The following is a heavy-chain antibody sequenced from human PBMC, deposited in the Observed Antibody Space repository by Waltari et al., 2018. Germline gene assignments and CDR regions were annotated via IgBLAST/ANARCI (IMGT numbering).Heavy chain of an antibody. Sequence: EVQLLESGGGLVQPGGSLRLSCAASGLTRRGYAMSWVRQAPVKGLEWVSAISGIGGSTYYAGSVKGRFTISRDNSKNTLYLQMNSLRAEDTAVYYCAKSRGSITMVLDYWGQGTLVTVSS. V-gene: IGHV3-23*01. CDR2: ISGIGGST. CDR1: GLTRRGYA. J-gene: IGHJ4*02. D-gene: IGHD3-10*01. CDR3: AKSRGSITMVLDY.